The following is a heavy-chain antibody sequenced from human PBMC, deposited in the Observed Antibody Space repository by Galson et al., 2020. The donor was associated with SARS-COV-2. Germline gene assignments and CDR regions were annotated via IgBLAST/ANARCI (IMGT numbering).Heavy chain of an antibody. CDR2: IWYDGSNK. Sequence: GGSLRLSCAASGFTFSSYGMHWVRQAPGKGLEWVAVIWYDGSNKYYADSVKGRFTISRDNSKNTLYLQMNSLRAEDTAVYYCARDLVITTLWYYCYYGDVWGKGTTVSGAS. V-gene: IGHV3-33*01. D-gene: IGHD3-22*01. J-gene: IGHJ6*03. CDR1: GFTFSSYG. CDR3: ARDLVITTLWYYCYYGDV.